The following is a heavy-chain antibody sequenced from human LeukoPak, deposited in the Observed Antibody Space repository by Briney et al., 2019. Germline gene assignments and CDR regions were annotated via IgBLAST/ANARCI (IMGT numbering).Heavy chain of an antibody. V-gene: IGHV3-7*01. D-gene: IGHD2-2*02. CDR2: IKQDGSEK. J-gene: IGHJ4*02. CDR1: GFTFSSYA. CDR3: AREDKQEYQLLYRAAYCFDY. Sequence: GGSLRLSCAASGFTFSSYAMSWVRQAPGKGLEWVANIKQDGSEKYYVDSVKGRFTISRDNAKNSLYLQMNSLRAEDTAVYYCAREDKQEYQLLYRAAYCFDYWGQGTLVTVSS.